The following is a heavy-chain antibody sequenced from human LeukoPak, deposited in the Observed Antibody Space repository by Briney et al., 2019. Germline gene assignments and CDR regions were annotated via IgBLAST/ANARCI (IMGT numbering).Heavy chain of an antibody. J-gene: IGHJ5*02. CDR2: INTSGST. CDR3: AREGGDPRWLDP. V-gene: IGHV4-4*07. Sequence: SETLSLTCTVSGGSISSYYWTWIRQSAGKGLEWIGRINTSGSTNYNPSLRSRVTMSVNTSKNQFSLNLTSVSAADTAVYSCAREGGDPRWLDPWGQGTLVTVSS. CDR1: GGSISSYY. D-gene: IGHD6-25*01.